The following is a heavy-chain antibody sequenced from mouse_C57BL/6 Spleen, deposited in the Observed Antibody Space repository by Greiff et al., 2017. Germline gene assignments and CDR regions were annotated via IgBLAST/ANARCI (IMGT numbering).Heavy chain of an antibody. V-gene: IGHV1-55*01. J-gene: IGHJ3*01. CDR1: GYTFTSYW. D-gene: IGHD1-1*01. CDR3: ARRGGTNWFAY. Sequence: VQLQQSGAELVKPGASVKMSCKASGYTFTSYWITWVKQRPGQGLEWIGDIYPGSGSTNYNEKFKSKATLTVDTSSGTAYMQLSSLTSEASAVYYCARRGGTNWFAYWGQGTLVTVSA. CDR2: IYPGSGST.